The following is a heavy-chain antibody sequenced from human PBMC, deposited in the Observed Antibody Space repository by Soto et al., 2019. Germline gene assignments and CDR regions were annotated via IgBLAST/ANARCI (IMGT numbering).Heavy chain of an antibody. D-gene: IGHD6-19*01. Sequence: GASVKVSCKASGGTFSSYAISWVRQAPGQGLEWMGGIIPIFGTANYAQKFQGRVTITADESTSTAYMELSSLRSEDTAVYYCARDMGGSGTLGMDAWGQGTTVTVSS. CDR2: IIPIFGTA. CDR3: ARDMGGSGTLGMDA. CDR1: GGTFSSYA. V-gene: IGHV1-69*13. J-gene: IGHJ6*02.